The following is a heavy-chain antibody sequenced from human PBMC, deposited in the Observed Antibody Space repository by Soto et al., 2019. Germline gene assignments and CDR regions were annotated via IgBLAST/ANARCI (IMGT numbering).Heavy chain of an antibody. V-gene: IGHV4-59*08. Sequence: SETLSLTCTVSGGSISSYYWSWIRQPPGKGLEWIGYIYYSGSTNYNPSLKSRVTISVDTSKNQFSLKLSSVTAADTAVYYCARLEMATNNYFDYWGQGTLVTVSS. J-gene: IGHJ4*02. CDR2: IYYSGST. CDR1: GGSISSYY. D-gene: IGHD5-12*01. CDR3: ARLEMATNNYFDY.